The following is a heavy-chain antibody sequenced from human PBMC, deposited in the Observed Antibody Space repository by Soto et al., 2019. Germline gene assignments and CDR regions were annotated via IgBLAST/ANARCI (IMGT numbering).Heavy chain of an antibody. CDR1: GFTFSRYG. V-gene: IGHV3-33*01. J-gene: IGHJ6*02. CDR2: IWYDGNNK. D-gene: IGHD2-2*01. Sequence: LRLSCAASGFTFSRYGMHWVRQAPGKGLEWVAVIWYDGNNKYYADSVKGRFTISRDNSKNTLYLQMNSLRAEDTAVYYCARQVVPAAPYYYYGMDVWGQGTTVTVSS. CDR3: ARQVVPAAPYYYYGMDV.